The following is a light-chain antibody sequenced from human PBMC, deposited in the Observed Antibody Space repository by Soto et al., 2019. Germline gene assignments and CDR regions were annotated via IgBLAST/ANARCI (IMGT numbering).Light chain of an antibody. CDR1: SSNIGSNT. Sequence: QSVLTQPPSEYGTPGQRVTISCSGSSSNIGSNTVNWYQQLPGTAPKLLIYSNNQLPSGVPDRFSGSKSGTSASLAISGLQSEDEADYYCAAWYDSLNGVVFGGGTKVTVL. CDR3: AAWYDSLNGVV. J-gene: IGLJ2*01. CDR2: SNN. V-gene: IGLV1-44*01.